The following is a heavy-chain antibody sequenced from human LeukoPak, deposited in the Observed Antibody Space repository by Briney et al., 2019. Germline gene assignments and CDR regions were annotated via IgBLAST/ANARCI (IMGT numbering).Heavy chain of an antibody. V-gene: IGHV1-3*01. D-gene: IGHD3-10*01. J-gene: IGHJ4*02. Sequence: ASVKVSFKASGYTFTSYAMHWVRQAPGQRLEWMGWINAGNGNTKYSQKFQGRVTTTRDTSASTAYMELSSLRSEDTAVYYCARAYYGSGSYYLTYWGQGTLVTVSS. CDR1: GYTFTSYA. CDR2: INAGNGNT. CDR3: ARAYYGSGSYYLTY.